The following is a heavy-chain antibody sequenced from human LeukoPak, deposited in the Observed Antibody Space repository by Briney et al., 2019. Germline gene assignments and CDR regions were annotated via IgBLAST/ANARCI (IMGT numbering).Heavy chain of an antibody. J-gene: IGHJ4*02. CDR2: IKEDGSIK. CDR3: ARIGYSSSSIDY. Sequence: PGGSLRLSCAGSGFAFRNYWMSWVRQAPGKGLEWVANIKEDGSIKYYVDSVKGRLTISRDNAKSPVYLQVNSLRAEDTALYYCARIGYSSSSIDYWGQGTLVTVSS. D-gene: IGHD6-13*01. CDR1: GFAFRNYW. V-gene: IGHV3-7*01.